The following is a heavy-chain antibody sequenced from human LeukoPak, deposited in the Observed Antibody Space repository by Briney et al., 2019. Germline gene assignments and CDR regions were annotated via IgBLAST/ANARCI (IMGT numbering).Heavy chain of an antibody. CDR1: GGSFSGYY. CDR2: INHSGST. V-gene: IGHV4-34*01. J-gene: IGHJ4*02. Sequence: PSETLSLTCAVYGGSFSGYYWSWIRQPPGKGLEWIGEINHSGSTNYNPSLKSRVTISVDTSKNQFSLKLRSVTAADTAVYYCARGYGYCSGGSCYPYFDYWGQGTLVTVSS. D-gene: IGHD2-15*01. CDR3: ARGYGYCSGGSCYPYFDY.